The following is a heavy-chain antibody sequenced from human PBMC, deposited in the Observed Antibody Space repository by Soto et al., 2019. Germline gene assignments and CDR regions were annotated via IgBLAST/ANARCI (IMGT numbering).Heavy chain of an antibody. CDR3: ARAKGGSSSWYGDYYYYGMDV. J-gene: IGHJ6*02. Sequence: ETLSLTCTVSGGSISSYYWSWIRQPPGKGLEWIGYIYYSGSTNYNPSLKSRVTISVDTSKNQFSLKLSSVTAADTAVYYCARAKGGSSSWYGDYYYYGMDVWGQGTTVTVSS. V-gene: IGHV4-59*01. D-gene: IGHD6-13*01. CDR1: GGSISSYY. CDR2: IYYSGST.